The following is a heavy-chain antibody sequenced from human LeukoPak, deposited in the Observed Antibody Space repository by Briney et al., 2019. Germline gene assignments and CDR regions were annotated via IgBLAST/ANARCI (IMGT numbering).Heavy chain of an antibody. Sequence: GGSLRLSCAASGFTFSAYSMNWVRQAPGKGLEWISYIGISSGNTKYADSVKGRFTISGDKAKNSLYLQMNSLRVEDTAVYYCARDYKYAFDNWGQGTLVTVSS. CDR3: ARDYKYAFDN. V-gene: IGHV3-48*01. CDR2: IGISSGNT. J-gene: IGHJ4*02. CDR1: GFTFSAYS. D-gene: IGHD5-24*01.